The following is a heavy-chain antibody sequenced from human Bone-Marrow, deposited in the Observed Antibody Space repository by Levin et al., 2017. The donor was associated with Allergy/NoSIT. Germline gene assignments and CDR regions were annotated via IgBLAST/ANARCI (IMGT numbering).Heavy chain of an antibody. CDR3: AKEGASDYGSEGGYLDH. D-gene: IGHD4/OR15-4a*01. J-gene: IGHJ4*02. CDR2: ISGSGDST. V-gene: IGHV3-23*01. Sequence: HAGGSLRLSCAASGFTFSSYSMSWVRQAPGKGPEWVSPISGSGDSTYYADTVKGRFTISRDNSKNTLYLQMNSLRAEDTAVYYCAKEGASDYGSEGGYLDHWGQGTLVTVSS. CDR1: GFTFSSYS.